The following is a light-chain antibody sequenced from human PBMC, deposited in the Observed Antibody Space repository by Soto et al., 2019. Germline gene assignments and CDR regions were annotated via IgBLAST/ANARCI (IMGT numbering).Light chain of an antibody. J-gene: IGKJ2*01. CDR2: SAY. Sequence: DIQMTQSPSSLSASVGDRVTITCRASHSINIFLNCYQQKSGKAPNLLIYSAYTLVGGVPSRFSGSGSGTYFTLTISSVQPEYFATYYCQHTYSSPPTFAQGPMLHIE. V-gene: IGKV1-39*01. CDR3: QHTYSSPPT. CDR1: HSINIF.